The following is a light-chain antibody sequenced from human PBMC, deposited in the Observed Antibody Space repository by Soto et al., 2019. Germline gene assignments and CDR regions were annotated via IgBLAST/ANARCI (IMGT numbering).Light chain of an antibody. CDR1: QSVSRN. V-gene: IGKV3-15*01. Sequence: EIVMTQSPATLSVSPGERATLSCRASQSVSRNLAWYQQKPGQAPRLLIYGASTRATAIPARFSGSGSGTEFTLTISSLQSEDFAVYHCQQYQNWPPLTFGGGTKVEIK. CDR2: GAS. J-gene: IGKJ4*01. CDR3: QQYQNWPPLT.